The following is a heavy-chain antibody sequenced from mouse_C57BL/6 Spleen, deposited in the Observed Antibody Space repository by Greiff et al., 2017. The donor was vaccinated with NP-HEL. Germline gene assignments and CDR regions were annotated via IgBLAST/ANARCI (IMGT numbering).Heavy chain of an antibody. Sequence: QVHVKQSGAELVKPGASVKISCKASGYAFSSYWMNWVKQRPGKGLEWIGQIYPGDGDTNYNGKFKGKATLTADKSSSTAYMQLSSLTSEDSAVYFCARGGYYYGSTWFAYWGQGTLVTVSA. CDR1: GYAFSSYW. CDR2: IYPGDGDT. V-gene: IGHV1-80*01. CDR3: ARGGYYYGSTWFAY. D-gene: IGHD1-1*01. J-gene: IGHJ3*01.